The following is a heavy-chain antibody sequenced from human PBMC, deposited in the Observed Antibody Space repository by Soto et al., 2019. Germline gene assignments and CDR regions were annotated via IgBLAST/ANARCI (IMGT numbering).Heavy chain of an antibody. Sequence: SETLSLTCTVSGGSVSSDTHYWSWIRQPPGKRLEWIGLIYSSASTNYTPSLKSRVTMSVDTSKHQFSLKLRSVIVADTAVYHCARFVRSCSGTTCYTRADVWGQGATVTVSS. CDR2: IYSSAST. D-gene: IGHD2-2*02. J-gene: IGHJ6*02. CDR3: ARFVRSCSGTTCYTRADV. V-gene: IGHV4-61*01. CDR1: GGSVSSDTHY.